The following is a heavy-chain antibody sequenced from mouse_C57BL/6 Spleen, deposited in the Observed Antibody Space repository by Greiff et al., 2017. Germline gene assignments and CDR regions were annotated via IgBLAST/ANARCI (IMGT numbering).Heavy chain of an antibody. CDR2: IDPETGGT. V-gene: IGHV1-15*01. Sequence: QVQLQQSGAELVRPGASVTLSCKASGYTFTDYEMHWVKQTPVHGLEWIGAIDPETGGTAYNQKFKGKAILTADKSSSTAYMELRSLTSEDSAVXYCTREFITTVVAYYFDYWGQGTTLTVSS. D-gene: IGHD1-1*01. CDR3: TREFITTVVAYYFDY. CDR1: GYTFTDYE. J-gene: IGHJ2*01.